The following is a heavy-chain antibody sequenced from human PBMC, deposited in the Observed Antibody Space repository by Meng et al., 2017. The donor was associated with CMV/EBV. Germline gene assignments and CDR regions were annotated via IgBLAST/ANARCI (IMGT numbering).Heavy chain of an antibody. CDR2: INHSGST. Sequence: GPLLQGGSGLLKPSGALSLTCAVYGGSFSGYYWSWIRQPPGKGLEWIGEINHSGSTNYNPSLKSRVTISVDTSKNQFSLKLSSVTAADTAVYYCARAKIMYYYDSSGYYYDYWGQGTLVTVSS. V-gene: IGHV4-34*01. J-gene: IGHJ4*02. CDR3: ARAKIMYYYDSSGYYYDY. D-gene: IGHD3-22*01. CDR1: GGSFSGYY.